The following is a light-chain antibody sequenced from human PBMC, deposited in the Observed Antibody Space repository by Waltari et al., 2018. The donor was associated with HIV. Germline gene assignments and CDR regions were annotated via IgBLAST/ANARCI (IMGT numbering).Light chain of an antibody. V-gene: IGLV1-51*01. CDR1: SSHIGNNY. Sequence: QSVLTLPPSVSAAPGQKVPFSCSGTSSHIGNNYVAWYQQLPGTAPKLLIYDNNQRPSGIPDRFSGSKSGTSATLGITGLQTGDEADYYCGTWDTNLSVLLFGGGTKLSVL. CDR2: DNN. J-gene: IGLJ2*01. CDR3: GTWDTNLSVLL.